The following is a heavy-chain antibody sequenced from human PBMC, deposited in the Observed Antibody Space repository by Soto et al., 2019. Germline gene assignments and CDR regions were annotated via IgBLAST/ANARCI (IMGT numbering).Heavy chain of an antibody. CDR2: ILNDGSNR. CDR1: EFTFSNYG. J-gene: IGHJ6*02. CDR3: ARDDEYSGNGMDV. D-gene: IGHD3-10*01. Sequence: QVQLVESGGGVVQPGRSLRLSCAASEFTFSNYGMHWVRQAPGKGLEWVAVILNDGSNRYHADSVKDRFTISRDNSKNTLYLEMNSLRGEETAVYYCARDDEYSGNGMDVWGQGTTVTVS. V-gene: IGHV3-33*01.